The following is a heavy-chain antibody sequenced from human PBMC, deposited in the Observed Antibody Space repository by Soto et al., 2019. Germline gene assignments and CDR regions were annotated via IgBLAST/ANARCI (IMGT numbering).Heavy chain of an antibody. V-gene: IGHV1-2*04. J-gene: IGHJ6*03. CDR3: ARSFEDYGDYYYMDV. CDR1: GYTFTGDY. Sequence: VASVTGSCKGSGYTFTGDYMHWVRQAPGQGLEWMGWINPNSGGTNYAQKFQGWVTMTRDTSISTAYMELSRLRSDDTAVYYCARSFEDYGDYYYMDVWGKGTTVTVSS. CDR2: INPNSGGT. D-gene: IGHD4-17*01.